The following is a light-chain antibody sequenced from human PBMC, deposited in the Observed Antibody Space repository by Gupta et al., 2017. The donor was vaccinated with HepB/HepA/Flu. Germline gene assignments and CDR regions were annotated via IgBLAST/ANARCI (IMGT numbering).Light chain of an antibody. Sequence: QSALTQPASVSGSPGQSIAISCTGSSSDVGSYNYVYWYNQHPGTDTKCMIFYESNRPSGVSNRVLCSTSGNTASPPTSVLKSEDEADEYWSYSKGNRKSDVFGSGIKLTV. V-gene: IGLV2-14*03. CDR1: SSDVGSYNY. CDR3: SYSKGNRKSDV. J-gene: IGLJ6*01. CDR2: YES.